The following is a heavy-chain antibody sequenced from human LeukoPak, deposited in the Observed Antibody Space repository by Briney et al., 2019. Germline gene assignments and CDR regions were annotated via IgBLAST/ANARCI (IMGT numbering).Heavy chain of an antibody. V-gene: IGHV3-33*01. CDR3: AREWHGSGRFDI. CDR1: GFTFSSYG. D-gene: IGHD3-10*01. J-gene: IGHJ3*02. CDR2: IWYDGSNK. Sequence: GGSLRLSCAASGFTFSSYGMHWVRQAPGKGLEWVAVIWYDGSNKYYADSVKGRFTISRDNSKNTLYLQMNSLRAEDTAVYYCAREWHGSGRFDIWGQGTMVTVSS.